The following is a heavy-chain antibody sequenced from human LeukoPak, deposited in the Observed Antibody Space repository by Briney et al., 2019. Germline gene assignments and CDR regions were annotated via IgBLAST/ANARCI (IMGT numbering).Heavy chain of an antibody. V-gene: IGHV3-23*01. D-gene: IGHD2-15*01. CDR1: GFTFTTYA. CDR2: LSNSGVST. Sequence: GGSLRLSCEPSGFTFTTYAMSWVRQAPGKGLEWVSALSNSGVSTYYADSVKGRFTISRDNSKNTLHLQMNSLRAEDTAVYYCARACSGGTCYLAAFDIWGQGTMVTVSS. CDR3: ARACSGGTCYLAAFDI. J-gene: IGHJ3*02.